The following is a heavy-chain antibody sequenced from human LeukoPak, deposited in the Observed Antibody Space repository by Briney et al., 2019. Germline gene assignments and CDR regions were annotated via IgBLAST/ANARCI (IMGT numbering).Heavy chain of an antibody. Sequence: PSETLSLTCAVYGGSFSGYYWSWIRQPPGKGLEWIGEINHSGSTNYNPPLKSRVTISVDTSKNQFSLKLSSVTAADTAVYYCASPPGLAVALEWGQGTLVTVSS. CDR2: INHSGST. V-gene: IGHV4-34*01. CDR1: GGSFSGYY. J-gene: IGHJ4*02. D-gene: IGHD6-19*01. CDR3: ASPPGLAVALE.